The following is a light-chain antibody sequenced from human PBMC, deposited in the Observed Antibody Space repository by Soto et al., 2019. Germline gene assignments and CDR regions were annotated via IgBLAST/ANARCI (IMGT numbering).Light chain of an antibody. Sequence: AIRMTQSPSSLSASIGDRVTITCRASHVVSNYLAWYQQKPGKATKALIYAASFLQSGVPSRFSGSGSGTDLSLTISFLQSEDFATYYCQHYYSYPYTFGQGTTLQMK. J-gene: IGKJ2*01. V-gene: IGKV1-8*01. CDR3: QHYYSYPYT. CDR2: AAS. CDR1: HVVSNY.